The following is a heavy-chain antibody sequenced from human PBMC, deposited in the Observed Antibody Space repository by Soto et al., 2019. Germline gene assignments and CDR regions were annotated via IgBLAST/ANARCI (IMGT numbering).Heavy chain of an antibody. CDR3: ATWVDYGDFEGFDF. CDR2: VDPNGGGS. J-gene: IGHJ4*01. Sequence: ASVKVYCKTSGYSFTVYKLHWVRQAPGQGLEWMGWVDPNGGGSNSAQKFQGSVTMTWDTSITTAYLDLTRLTTNDTATYFCATWVDYGDFEGFDFWG. D-gene: IGHD4-17*01. CDR1: GYSFTVYK. V-gene: IGHV1-2*04.